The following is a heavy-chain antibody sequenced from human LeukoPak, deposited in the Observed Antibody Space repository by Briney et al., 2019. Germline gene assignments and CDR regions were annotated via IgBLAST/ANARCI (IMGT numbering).Heavy chain of an antibody. CDR1: GFTFSNYG. CDR3: AKYSSSSKYYYGMDV. J-gene: IGHJ6*02. Sequence: GGSLRHSSVAPGFTFSNYGMHWVRPAPGKGLECVAVIWFDGSDNYYAYSVKGRFTISRDNSKNTLYLQMNSLRAEDTAVYYCAKYSSSSKYYYGMDVWGQGTTVTVS. D-gene: IGHD4-11*01. V-gene: IGHV3-33*06. CDR2: IWFDGSDN.